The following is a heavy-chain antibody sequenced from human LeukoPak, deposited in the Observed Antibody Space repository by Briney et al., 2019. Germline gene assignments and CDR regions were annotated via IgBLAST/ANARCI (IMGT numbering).Heavy chain of an antibody. CDR3: AKARRYDSSGYYPDY. CDR1: GFTFGTYW. J-gene: IGHJ4*02. Sequence: GGSLRLSCTASGFTFGTYWMSWLRQAPGKGLEWVSAISGSGGSTYYADSVKGRFTISRDNSKNTLYLQMNSLRAEDTAVYYCAKARRYDSSGYYPDYWGQGTLVTVSS. CDR2: ISGSGGST. D-gene: IGHD3-22*01. V-gene: IGHV3-23*01.